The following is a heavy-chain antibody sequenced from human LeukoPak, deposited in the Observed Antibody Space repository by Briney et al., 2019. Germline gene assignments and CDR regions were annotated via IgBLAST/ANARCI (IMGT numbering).Heavy chain of an antibody. CDR3: PKVRGALQRGDALDL. D-gene: IGHD3-10*01. CDR2: SSRSDNNYI. J-gene: IGHJ3*01. CDR1: GFTFSDYG. V-gene: IGHV3-21*06. Sequence: GGSLRLSCAASGFTFSDYGMNWLRQAPGKGLEWVSSSSRSDNNYIRCAYSGQGRFTISRDNEKNLSYQQMQNRRAEDTVIYYCPKVRGALQRGDALDLWGQGTMVTVSS.